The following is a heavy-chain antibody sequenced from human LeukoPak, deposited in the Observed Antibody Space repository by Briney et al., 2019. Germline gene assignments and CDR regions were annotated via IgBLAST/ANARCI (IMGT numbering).Heavy chain of an antibody. CDR3: AKGGYTTWFDP. Sequence: GGSLRLSCAASGFTFSEYSMSWVRQAPGKGLEWVSNIRSNGGDTYYTDSVKGRFTISRDNSKNTLYLEMNSLRAGDTAVYYCAKGGYTTWFDPSGQGTLVTVSS. CDR2: IRSNGGDT. D-gene: IGHD2-15*01. CDR1: GFTFSEYS. J-gene: IGHJ5*02. V-gene: IGHV3-23*01.